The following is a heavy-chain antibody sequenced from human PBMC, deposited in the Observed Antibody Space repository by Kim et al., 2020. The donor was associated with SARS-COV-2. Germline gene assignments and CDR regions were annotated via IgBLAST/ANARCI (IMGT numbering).Heavy chain of an antibody. CDR3: ARVVAVAGTGVGWFDP. Sequence: SLKSRVTISLDTSKNQFSLKLSSVTAADTAVYYCARVVAVAGTGVGWFDPWGQGTLVTVSS. J-gene: IGHJ5*02. D-gene: IGHD6-19*01. V-gene: IGHV4-31*02.